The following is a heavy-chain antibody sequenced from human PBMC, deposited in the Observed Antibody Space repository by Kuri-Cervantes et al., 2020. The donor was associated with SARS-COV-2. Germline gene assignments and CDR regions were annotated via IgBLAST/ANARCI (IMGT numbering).Heavy chain of an antibody. CDR2: IYHSGST. J-gene: IGHJ4*02. CDR3: ARVDGDYVDY. V-gene: IGHV4-38-2*02. D-gene: IGHD4-17*01. Sequence: ESLKISCTVSGYSISSGYYWGWVRQPPGKGLEWIGSIYHSGSTNYNPSLKSRVTISVDTSKNQFSLELSSVTAADAAVYYCARVDGDYVDYWGQGTLVTVSS. CDR1: GYSISSGYY.